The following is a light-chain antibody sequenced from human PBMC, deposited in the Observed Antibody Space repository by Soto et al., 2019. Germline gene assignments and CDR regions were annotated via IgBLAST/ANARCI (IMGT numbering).Light chain of an antibody. CDR2: DAS. CDR1: QSVGTY. CDR3: QQRSNCPLT. J-gene: IGKJ1*01. V-gene: IGKV3-11*01. Sequence: EIVLTQSPATLSLSPGERATLSCRASQSVGTYFAWYQQKPGQAPRLLIYDASNRATGIPARFSGSGSGTDFTLTISSLEPEDFAVYYCQQRSNCPLTFGQGPKVEI.